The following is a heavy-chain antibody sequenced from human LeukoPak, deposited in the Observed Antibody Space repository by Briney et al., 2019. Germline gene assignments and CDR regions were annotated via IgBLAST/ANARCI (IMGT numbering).Heavy chain of an antibody. D-gene: IGHD6-19*01. J-gene: IGHJ4*02. CDR2: IKQDGSEK. V-gene: IGHV3-7*01. CDR1: GFTFSNYW. Sequence: GGSLRLSCAASGFTFSNYWMSWVRQAPGKGLEWVANIKQDGSEKYYVDSVKGRFTISRDNAKNSLYLQMNSLRAEDTAVYYCATEGGSSGWCWNYWGQGTLVTVSS. CDR3: ATEGGSSGWCWNY.